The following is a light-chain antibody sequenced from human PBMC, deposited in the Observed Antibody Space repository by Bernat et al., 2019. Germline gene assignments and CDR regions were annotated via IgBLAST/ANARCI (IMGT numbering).Light chain of an antibody. CDR3: QQYYTYPLT. Sequence: AIRMTQSPSSFSASTGDRVTITCRASQDIGSYLAWYQLKPGKAPKVLIYAASTLQSGVPSRFSGSGSGTDFTLTISCLQSEDFATYYCQQYYTYPLTFGGGTQVEMK. CDR1: QDIGSY. CDR2: AAS. V-gene: IGKV1-8*01. J-gene: IGKJ4*01.